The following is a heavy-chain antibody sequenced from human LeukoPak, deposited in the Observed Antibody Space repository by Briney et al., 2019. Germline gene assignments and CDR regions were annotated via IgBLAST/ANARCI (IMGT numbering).Heavy chain of an antibody. V-gene: IGHV4-34*01. Sequence: SGTLSLTCTVSGVSISSYYWSWIRQPPGKGLEWIGEINHSGSTNYNPSLKSRVTISVDTSKNQFSLKLSSVTAADTAVYYCASWLAGYSSSWYDYWGQGTLVTVSS. J-gene: IGHJ4*02. CDR1: GVSISSYY. D-gene: IGHD6-13*01. CDR3: ASWLAGYSSSWYDY. CDR2: INHSGST.